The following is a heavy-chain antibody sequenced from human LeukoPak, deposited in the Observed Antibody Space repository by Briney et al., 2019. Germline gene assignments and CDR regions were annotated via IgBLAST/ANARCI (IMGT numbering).Heavy chain of an antibody. J-gene: IGHJ4*02. Sequence: GGSLRLSCAASGFTFSSYEMSWVRQAPGKGLEWVSYISSSSSTIYYADSVKGRFTISRDNAKNSLYLQMNSLRAEDTAVYYCARAGYSGSSYNYFDYWGQGTLVTVSS. V-gene: IGHV3-48*03. CDR2: ISSSSSTI. CDR1: GFTFSSYE. D-gene: IGHD1-26*01. CDR3: ARAGYSGSSYNYFDY.